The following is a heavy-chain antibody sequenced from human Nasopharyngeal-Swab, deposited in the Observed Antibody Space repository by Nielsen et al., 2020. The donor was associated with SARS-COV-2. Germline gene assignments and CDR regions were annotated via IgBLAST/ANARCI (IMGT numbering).Heavy chain of an antibody. CDR2: ISSHGHTT. CDR3: VKETGTGVPSWDAFDY. J-gene: IGHJ4*02. CDR1: GFTFSDYA. D-gene: IGHD1-1*01. Sequence: GGSLRLSCSASGFTFSDYAMHWVRQAPGKRPEFVSAISSHGHTTYYADSVKGRFSISRDNSKSTLYLHLSSLTTADTAVYFCVKETGTGVPSWDAFDYWAREPGSPSPQ. V-gene: IGHV3-64D*09.